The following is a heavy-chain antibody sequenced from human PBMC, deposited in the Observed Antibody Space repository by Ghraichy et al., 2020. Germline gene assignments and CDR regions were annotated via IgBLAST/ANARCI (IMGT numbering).Heavy chain of an antibody. Sequence: SETLSLTCTVSGGSIRSSNFYWGWIRQPPGKGPEWLGSIHHTGSTYHNPSLESRLTISVDTSKNLFSLKLTSVTAADTAVYFCAGSFAVIRYFDLWCRGTLVTVSS. CDR1: GGSIRSSNFY. V-gene: IGHV4-39*01. CDR2: IHHTGST. D-gene: IGHD2-21*01. CDR3: AGSFAVIRYFDL. J-gene: IGHJ2*01.